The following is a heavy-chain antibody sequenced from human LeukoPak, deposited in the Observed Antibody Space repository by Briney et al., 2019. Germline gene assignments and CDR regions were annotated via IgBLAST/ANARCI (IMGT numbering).Heavy chain of an antibody. CDR1: GFTFSSYE. D-gene: IGHD4-17*01. CDR3: ARGDGDYSYYYYMDV. J-gene: IGHJ6*03. Sequence: GGSLRLSCAASGFTFSSYEMNWVRQAPGKGLEWVSYISSSGSTIYYADSMKGRFTISRDNAKNSLYLQMNSLRAEDTAVYYCARGDGDYSYYYYMDVWGKGTTVTIS. CDR2: ISSSGSTI. V-gene: IGHV3-48*03.